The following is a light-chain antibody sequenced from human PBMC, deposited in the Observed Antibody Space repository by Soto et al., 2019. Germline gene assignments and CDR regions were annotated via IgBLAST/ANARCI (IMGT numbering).Light chain of an antibody. Sequence: QSVLTQPPSVSGAPGQRVRISCTGSSSNIGAGYDVHWYQQVPGTAPKLLIYGNTNRTSGVPDRFSGSKSGTSASLAITGLQAEDEADYYCQSYDSSLSGVVFGGGTKLTVL. CDR2: GNT. V-gene: IGLV1-40*01. J-gene: IGLJ2*01. CDR1: SSNIGAGYD. CDR3: QSYDSSLSGVV.